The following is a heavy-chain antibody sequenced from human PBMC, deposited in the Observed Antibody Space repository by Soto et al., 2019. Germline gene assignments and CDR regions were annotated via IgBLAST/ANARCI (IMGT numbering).Heavy chain of an antibody. D-gene: IGHD6-13*01. CDR3: TQSAASLGYYYYRMNV. CDR2: ISYDGSNK. Sequence: QVQLVESGGGVVQPGRSLRLSCAASGFTFSSYGMHWVRQAPGKGLEWVAVISYDGSNKYYADSVKGRFTISRDNSKNTLYLQMNSLIAEDTAVHHYTQSAASLGYYYYRMNVWGQGTTVTVSS. CDR1: GFTFSSYG. J-gene: IGHJ6*02. V-gene: IGHV3-30*03.